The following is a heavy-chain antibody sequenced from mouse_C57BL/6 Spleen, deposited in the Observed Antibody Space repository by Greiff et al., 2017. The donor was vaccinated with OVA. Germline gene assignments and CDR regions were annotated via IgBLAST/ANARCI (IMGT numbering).Heavy chain of an antibody. D-gene: IGHD1-1*02. CDR1: GYTFTGYW. V-gene: IGHV1-9*01. CDR3: ARGRLGGGGGFSY. J-gene: IGHJ3*01. Sequence: QVQLKQSGAELMKPGASVKLSCKATGYTFTGYWIEWVKQRPGHGLEWIGEILPGSGSTNYNEKFKGKAILTADNSSNTAYMQLSSLTTEDAAIYYFARGRLGGGGGFSYWGQGTLVTVSA. CDR2: ILPGSGST.